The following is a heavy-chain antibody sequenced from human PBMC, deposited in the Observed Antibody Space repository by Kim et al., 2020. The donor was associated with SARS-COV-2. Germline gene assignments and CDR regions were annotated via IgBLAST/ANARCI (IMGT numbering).Heavy chain of an antibody. CDR1: GGSISSYY. CDR2: IYYSGST. V-gene: IGHV4-59*01. J-gene: IGHJ3*02. D-gene: IGHD3-3*01. CDR3: ARATTITIFGVVGAFDI. Sequence: SETLSLICTVSGGSISSYYWSWIRQPPGKGLEWIGYIYYSGSTNYNPSLKSRVTISVDTSKNQFSLKLSSVTAADTAVYYCARATTITIFGVVGAFDIWGQGTMVTVSS.